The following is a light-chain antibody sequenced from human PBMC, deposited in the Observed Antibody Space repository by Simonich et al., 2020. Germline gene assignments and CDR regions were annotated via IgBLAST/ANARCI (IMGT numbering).Light chain of an antibody. CDR3: QQYGSSPPLT. CDR2: DAS. Sequence: EIVLTQSPGTLSLSPGERATLSCSASQSVSSCYLAWYQQKPGLAPRLLIYDASSRATGIPDRFSGSWSGTDFTLTISRLAPADFAVYYCQQYGSSPPLTFGGGTKVEIK. V-gene: IGKV3D-20*01. CDR1: QSVSSCY. J-gene: IGKJ4*01.